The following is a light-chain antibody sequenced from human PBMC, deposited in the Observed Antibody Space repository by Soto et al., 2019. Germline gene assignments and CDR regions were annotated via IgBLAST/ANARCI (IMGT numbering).Light chain of an antibody. J-gene: IGKJ1*01. CDR1: QSVSSY. V-gene: IGKV3-11*01. CDR3: QQRSNWPPWT. CDR2: DAS. Sequence: EIVLTQSPATLSLSPGARATLSCRASQSVSSYLAWYQQKPGQAPRLLIYDASNRAPGIPARFSGSGSGTDFTLAISSLEPEDLAVYYCQQRSNWPPWTFGQGTKVEIK.